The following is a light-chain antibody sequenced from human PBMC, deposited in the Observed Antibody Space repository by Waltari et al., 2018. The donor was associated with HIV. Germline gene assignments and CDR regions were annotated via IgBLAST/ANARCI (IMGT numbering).Light chain of an antibody. CDR1: SSDVGAYDF. J-gene: IGLJ2*01. Sequence: QSALTQPRSVSASPGQSVTISCTGTSSDVGAYDFVSWYQLLPGEAPQLMIYDVTKRPAGVPDRSSGCKSANTASLTISGLQAEDEAEYYCCSYAGTDTLKFGGGTKLTV. V-gene: IGLV2-11*01. CDR2: DVT. CDR3: CSYAGTDTLK.